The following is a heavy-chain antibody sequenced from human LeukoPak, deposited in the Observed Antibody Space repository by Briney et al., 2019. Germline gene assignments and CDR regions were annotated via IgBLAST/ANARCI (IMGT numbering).Heavy chain of an antibody. CDR2: ISSSNTYI. J-gene: IGHJ4*02. V-gene: IGHV3-21*06. Sequence: GGSLRLSCAASGFTFSSYSMNWVRQAPGKGLEWVSSISSSNTYIYYADSVKGRFTISRDNAKNSVYLQMKSLRAEDTAVYYCARDQANYFDDSGFSTYWGQGTLVTVSS. D-gene: IGHD3-22*01. CDR1: GFTFSSYS. CDR3: ARDQANYFDDSGFSTY.